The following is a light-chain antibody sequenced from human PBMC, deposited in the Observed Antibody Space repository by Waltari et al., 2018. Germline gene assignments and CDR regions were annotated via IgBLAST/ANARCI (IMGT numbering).Light chain of an antibody. V-gene: IGLV1-51*02. CDR2: ENN. CDR3: GTWDTNLSAWV. CDR1: DFKIEKNF. Sequence: QSVLTQPPSVSAAPGQKVTISCSGSDFKIEKNFLSWYQQLPGTAPKLLIFENNRRPSGVPNRFSGSKSGTSATLGITGLQTGDEADYYCGTWDTNLSAWVFGGGTKLTVL. J-gene: IGLJ3*02.